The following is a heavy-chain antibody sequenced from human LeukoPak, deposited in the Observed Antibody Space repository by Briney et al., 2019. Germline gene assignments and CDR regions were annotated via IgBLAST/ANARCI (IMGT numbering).Heavy chain of an antibody. CDR3: ARDQYYDFWSGYSNWFDP. V-gene: IGHV1-18*01. Sequence: RASVKVSCKASGYTFTSYGISWVRQAPGQGREWMGWISAYNGNTNYAQKLQGRVTMTTDTSTSTAYMELRSLRSDDTAVYYCARDQYYDFWSGYSNWFDPWGQGTLVTVSS. J-gene: IGHJ5*02. CDR2: ISAYNGNT. D-gene: IGHD3-3*01. CDR1: GYTFTSYG.